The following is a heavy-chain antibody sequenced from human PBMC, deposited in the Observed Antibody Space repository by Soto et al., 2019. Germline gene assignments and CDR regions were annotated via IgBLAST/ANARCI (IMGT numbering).Heavy chain of an antibody. V-gene: IGHV3-7*01. CDR1: GFTFSSYW. D-gene: IGHD6-19*01. CDR3: ARGPHEVAGTYYYYYMDV. CDR2: IKQDGSEK. J-gene: IGHJ6*03. Sequence: GGSLRLSCAASGFTFSSYWMSWVRQAPGKGLEWVANIKQDGSEKYYVDSVKGRFTISRDNAKNSLYLQMNSLRAEDTAVYYCARGPHEVAGTYYYYYMDVWGKGTTVTVSS.